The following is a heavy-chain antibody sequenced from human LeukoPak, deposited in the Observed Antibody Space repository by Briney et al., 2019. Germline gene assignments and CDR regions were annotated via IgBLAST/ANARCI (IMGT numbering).Heavy chain of an antibody. CDR1: GYTFTGYY. Sequence: ASVKVSCKASGYTFTGYYMHWVRQAPGQGLEWMGCINPNSGGTNYAQKFQGWVTMTRDTSISTAYMELSRPRSDDTAVYYCARGTRITIFGVVIWSGSYFDYWGQGTLVTVSS. D-gene: IGHD3-3*01. V-gene: IGHV1-2*04. CDR3: ARGTRITIFGVVIWSGSYFDY. CDR2: INPNSGGT. J-gene: IGHJ4*02.